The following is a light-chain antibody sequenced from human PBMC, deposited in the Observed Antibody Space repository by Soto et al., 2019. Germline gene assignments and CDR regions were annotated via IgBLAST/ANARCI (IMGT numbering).Light chain of an antibody. J-gene: IGKJ4*01. CDR1: QSVGSA. V-gene: IGKV3-15*01. CDR3: QQYKNWTPLT. Sequence: EIVMTQSPATLSVSPGETATLSCRASQSVGSAVAWYQHKPGHAPRLLIVGASIRASGVPGRFSGGGSGTEFTLPISSLQSEDFAVDYCQQYKNWTPLTFGGGTPVEIK. CDR2: GAS.